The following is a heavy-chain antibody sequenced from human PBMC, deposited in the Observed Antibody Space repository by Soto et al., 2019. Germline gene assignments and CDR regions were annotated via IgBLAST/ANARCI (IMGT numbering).Heavy chain of an antibody. CDR2: ISSSGSTI. D-gene: IGHD2-15*01. V-gene: IGHV3-48*03. CDR1: GFTFSSYE. Sequence: PGGSLRLSCAASGFTFSSYEMNWVRQAPGKGLEWVSYISSSGSTIYYADSVKGRFTISRDNAKNSLHLQMNSLRAEDTAVYYCARERAAPPHGMDVWGQGTTVTVSS. CDR3: ARERAAPPHGMDV. J-gene: IGHJ6*02.